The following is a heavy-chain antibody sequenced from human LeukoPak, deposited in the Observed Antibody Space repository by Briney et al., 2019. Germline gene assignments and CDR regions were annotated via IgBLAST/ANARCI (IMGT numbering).Heavy chain of an antibody. CDR3: ARGWDGALDY. Sequence: PSETLSLTCAVYGGSFSGYYWSWIRQPPGKGLEWIGEINHSGSTNYNPSLKSRVTISVDTSKNQFSLKLSSVTAADTAVYYCARGWDGALDYGGREPVVTVST. D-gene: IGHD1-26*01. CDR1: GGSFSGYY. CDR2: INHSGST. V-gene: IGHV4-34*01. J-gene: IGHJ4*02.